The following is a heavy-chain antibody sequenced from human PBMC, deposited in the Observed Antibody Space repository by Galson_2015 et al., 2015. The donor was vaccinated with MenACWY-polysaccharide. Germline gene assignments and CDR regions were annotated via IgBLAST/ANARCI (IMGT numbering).Heavy chain of an antibody. Sequence: SEPLSLTCPVSGGSISDSNSYWAWLRQPPGRGLAGVGNMFYSGRTYYNPSLKSRVTISGDTSRNQFSLKLASVTAADTAVYYWAKYISGSSFVWIYWGQGILVTVSS. CDR3: AKYISGSSFVWIY. CDR1: GGSISDSNSY. CDR2: MFYSGRT. V-gene: IGHV4-39*01. D-gene: IGHD1-26*01. J-gene: IGHJ4*02.